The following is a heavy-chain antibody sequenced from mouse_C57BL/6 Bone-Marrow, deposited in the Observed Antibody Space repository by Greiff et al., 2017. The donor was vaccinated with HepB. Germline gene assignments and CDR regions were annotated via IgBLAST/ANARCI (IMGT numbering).Heavy chain of an antibody. V-gene: IGHV5-4*01. CDR2: ISDGGSYT. Sequence: EVQVVESGGGLVKPGGSLKLSCAASGFTFSSYAMSWVRQTPEKRLEWVATISDGGSYTYYPDNVKGRFTISRDNAKNNLYLQMSHLKSEDTAMYYCARDLLDYYGSSYVGFAYWGQGTLVTVSA. CDR1: GFTFSSYA. D-gene: IGHD1-1*01. J-gene: IGHJ3*01. CDR3: ARDLLDYYGSSYVGFAY.